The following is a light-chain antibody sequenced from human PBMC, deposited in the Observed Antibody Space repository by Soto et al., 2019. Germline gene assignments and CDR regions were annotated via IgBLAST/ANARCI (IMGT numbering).Light chain of an antibody. V-gene: IGKV1-5*01. CDR1: QSIGTS. CDR2: GAS. Sequence: DIQMTQSPSILSASVGDRVTIACRASQSIGTSLAWYQQKPGKAPQLLIYGASSLESGVPSRFSGSGSGTDLTLTISSLQPDDFVTYYCQQYSTYLWTFGQGTKV. CDR3: QQYSTYLWT. J-gene: IGKJ1*01.